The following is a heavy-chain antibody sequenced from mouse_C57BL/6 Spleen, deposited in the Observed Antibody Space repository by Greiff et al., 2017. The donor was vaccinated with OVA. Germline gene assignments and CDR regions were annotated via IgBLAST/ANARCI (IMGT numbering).Heavy chain of an antibody. V-gene: IGHV6-3*01. D-gene: IGHD3-3*01. J-gene: IGHJ2*01. CDR3: TLGQGY. CDR2: IRLKSDNYAT. CDR1: GFTFSNYW. Sequence: DVMLVESGGGLVQPGGSMKLSCVASGFTFSNYWMSWVRQSPEKGLEWVAQIRLKSDNYATHYAESVKGRFTISRDDSKSSVYLQMNNLRAEDTGIYYCTLGQGYWGQGTTLTVSS.